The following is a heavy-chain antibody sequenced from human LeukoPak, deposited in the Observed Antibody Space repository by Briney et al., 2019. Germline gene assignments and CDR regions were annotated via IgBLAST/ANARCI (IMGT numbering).Heavy chain of an antibody. J-gene: IGHJ5*02. Sequence: ASVKVSCKASGYTFTGYYMHGVRQAPGQGREWMGWINPNSGGTNYAQKFQGRVTMTRDTSISTAYMELSRLRSDDTAVYYCARNAVPAAMIYWFDPWGQGTLVTVSS. V-gene: IGHV1-2*02. CDR1: GYTFTGYY. CDR2: INPNSGGT. CDR3: ARNAVPAAMIYWFDP. D-gene: IGHD2-2*01.